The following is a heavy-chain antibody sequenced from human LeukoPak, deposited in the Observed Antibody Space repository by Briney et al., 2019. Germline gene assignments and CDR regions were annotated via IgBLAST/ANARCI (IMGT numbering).Heavy chain of an antibody. Sequence: GGSLRLSCAASGFTFRSYAMNWVRQAPGKGLEWVSVISGSGSSTYYADSVKGRFTISRDNSKNTLYLQMNSLKTEDTAVYYCTGNYYGSGSYADFDYWGQGTLVTVSS. CDR1: GFTFRSYA. V-gene: IGHV3-23*01. CDR3: TGNYYGSGSYADFDY. D-gene: IGHD3-10*01. CDR2: ISGSGSST. J-gene: IGHJ4*02.